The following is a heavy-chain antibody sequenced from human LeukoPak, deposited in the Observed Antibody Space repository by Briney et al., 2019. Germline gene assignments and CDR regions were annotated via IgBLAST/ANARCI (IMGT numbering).Heavy chain of an antibody. Sequence: PGGSLRLSCAASGFTFSSYAMSWVRQAPGPGLELVSAISGSGGSTYYADSVKGRFTISRDNSKNTLYLQMNSLRADDTAVYYCAKVGPTYCSGGSCYGRGFDYWGQGTLVTVSS. CDR3: AKVGPTYCSGGSCYGRGFDY. D-gene: IGHD2-15*01. V-gene: IGHV3-23*01. CDR2: ISGSGGST. J-gene: IGHJ4*02. CDR1: GFTFSSYA.